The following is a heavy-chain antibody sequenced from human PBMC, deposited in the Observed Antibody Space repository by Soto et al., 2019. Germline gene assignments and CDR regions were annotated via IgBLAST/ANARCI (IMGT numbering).Heavy chain of an antibody. Sequence: GGSLRLSCAASGFTFSSYGMHWVRQAPGKGLEWVAVISYDGSNKYYADSVKGRFTISRDNSKNTLYLQMNSLRAEDTAVYYCANLKSVGYSSDYRYYGMDVWGQGTTVTVSS. V-gene: IGHV3-30*18. CDR1: GFTFSSYG. CDR2: ISYDGSNK. D-gene: IGHD6-25*01. CDR3: ANLKSVGYSSDYRYYGMDV. J-gene: IGHJ6*02.